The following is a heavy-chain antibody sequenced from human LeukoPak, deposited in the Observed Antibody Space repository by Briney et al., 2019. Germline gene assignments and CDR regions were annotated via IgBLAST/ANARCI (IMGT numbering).Heavy chain of an antibody. CDR2: IYYSGST. CDR3: ARHVGYGNNWFDP. D-gene: IGHD5-18*01. Sequence: PSETLSLTCTVSGGSISSYYWSWIRHPPGPGLEWIGYIYYSGSTNYNPSLKSRVTISVDTSKNQFSLKLRSLTAADTAVYYCARHVGYGNNWFDPWGQGTLVTVSS. CDR1: GGSISSYY. V-gene: IGHV4-59*08. J-gene: IGHJ5*02.